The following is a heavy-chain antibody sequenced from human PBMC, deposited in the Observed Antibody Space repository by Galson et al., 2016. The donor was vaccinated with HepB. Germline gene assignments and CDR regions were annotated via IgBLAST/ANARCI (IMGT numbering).Heavy chain of an antibody. J-gene: IGHJ4*02. D-gene: IGHD2-21*01. Sequence: SLRLSCAVSGFTFSSYGMHWVRQAPGKGLEWVAVISYDGSNKYYADSVKGRFTISRDNSKNTLFLQMNSLRAEDTAVYYCAKDGVAYCGADCYFDYWGQGTLVTVSS. CDR1: GFTFSSYG. CDR3: AKDGVAYCGADCYFDY. V-gene: IGHV3-30*18. CDR2: ISYDGSNK.